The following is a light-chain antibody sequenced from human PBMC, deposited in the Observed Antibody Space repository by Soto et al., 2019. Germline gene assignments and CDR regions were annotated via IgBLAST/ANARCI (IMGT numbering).Light chain of an antibody. J-gene: IGLJ2*01. Sequence: SYELTQPPSVSVSPGQTASITCSGDKLGDKYACWYQQKPGQSPVLVIYQAGKRPSGIPERFSGSNSGNTATLTISGTQAMDEADYYCQAWDSSTVVFGGGTKVTVL. V-gene: IGLV3-1*01. CDR2: QAG. CDR3: QAWDSSTVV. CDR1: KLGDKY.